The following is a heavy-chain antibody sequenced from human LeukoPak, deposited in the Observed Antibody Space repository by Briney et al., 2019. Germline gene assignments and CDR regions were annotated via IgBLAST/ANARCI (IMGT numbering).Heavy chain of an antibody. CDR2: MYYSGST. V-gene: IGHV4-39*07. CDR1: GGSITSSSYY. J-gene: IGHJ4*02. CDR3: ARSSYQQDYFDY. Sequence: PSETLSLTCTVSGGSITSSSYYWGWIRQPPGKGLEWIGSMYYSGSTYYNPSLKSRVTISVDTSKNQFSLKLSSVTAADTAVYYCARSSYQQDYFDYWGQGTLVTVSS. D-gene: IGHD1-26*01.